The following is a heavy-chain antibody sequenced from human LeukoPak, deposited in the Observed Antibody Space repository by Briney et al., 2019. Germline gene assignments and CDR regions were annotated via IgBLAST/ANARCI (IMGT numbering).Heavy chain of an antibody. CDR2: ISAYNGNT. CDR3: ARVPGYCSSTSCYQVSWFDP. D-gene: IGHD2-2*01. J-gene: IGHJ5*02. CDR1: GYTFTRYG. V-gene: IGHV1-18*01. Sequence: ASVKVSCKASGYTFTRYGISWVRQAPGQGLEWMGWISAYNGNTNYAQKLQGRVTMTTDTSTSTAYMELRSLRSDDTAVYYCARVPGYCSSTSCYQVSWFDPWGQGTLVTVSS.